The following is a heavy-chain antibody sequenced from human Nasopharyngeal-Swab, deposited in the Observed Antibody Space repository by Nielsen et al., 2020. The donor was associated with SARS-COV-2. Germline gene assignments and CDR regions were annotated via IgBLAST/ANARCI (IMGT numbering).Heavy chain of an antibody. J-gene: IGHJ3*02. CDR2: VHFLGST. V-gene: IGHV4-59*13. Sequence: GSLRLSCTVSGGSISSYYWNWIRQPPGKGLEWIGYVHFLGSTDYNPSLKSRVTISLDTSNYRFSLRLSSVTAADTAVYYCARDSYRDAFDIWGQGTMATVSS. CDR1: GGSISSYY. CDR3: ARDSYRDAFDI.